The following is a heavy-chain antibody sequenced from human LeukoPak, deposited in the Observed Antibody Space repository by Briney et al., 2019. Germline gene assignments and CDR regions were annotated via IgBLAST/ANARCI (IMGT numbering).Heavy chain of an antibody. CDR3: ARDILCQITNPSAFDI. J-gene: IGHJ3*02. V-gene: IGHV3-21*01. CDR2: ISSSSSYI. D-gene: IGHD1-14*01. CDR1: GFTFSSYW. Sequence: GGSLRLSCAASGFTFSSYWMSWVRQAPGKGLEWVSSISSSSSYIYYADSVKGRFTISRDNAKNSLYLQMNSLRAEDTAVYYCARDILCQITNPSAFDIWGQGTMVTVSS.